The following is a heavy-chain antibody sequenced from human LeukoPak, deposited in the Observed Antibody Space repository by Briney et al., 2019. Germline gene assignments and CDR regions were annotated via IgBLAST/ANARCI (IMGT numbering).Heavy chain of an antibody. V-gene: IGHV4-4*07. CDR2: IYTSGST. J-gene: IGHJ5*02. Sequence: PSETLSLTCTVSGGSISSYYWSWIRQPAGKGLEWIGRIYTSGSTNYNPSLKSRVTMSVDTSKNQFSLKLSSVTAADTAVYYCARDRSYDSWSGYSNWFDPWGQGTLVTVSS. CDR1: GGSISSYY. D-gene: IGHD3-3*01. CDR3: ARDRSYDSWSGYSNWFDP.